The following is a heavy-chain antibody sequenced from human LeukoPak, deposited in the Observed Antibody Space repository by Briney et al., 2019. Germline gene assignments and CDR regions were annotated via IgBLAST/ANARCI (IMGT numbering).Heavy chain of an antibody. V-gene: IGHV3-11*01. CDR3: ARDRRYYDSSGYSYYYYGMDV. J-gene: IGHJ6*02. D-gene: IGHD3-22*01. Sequence: GGSLRPSCAASGFTFSDYYMSWIRQAPGKGLEWVSYISSSGSTIYYADSVKGRFTISRDNAKNSLYLQMNSLRAEDTAVYYCARDRRYYDSSGYSYYYYGMDVWGQGTTVTVSS. CDR2: ISSSGSTI. CDR1: GFTFSDYY.